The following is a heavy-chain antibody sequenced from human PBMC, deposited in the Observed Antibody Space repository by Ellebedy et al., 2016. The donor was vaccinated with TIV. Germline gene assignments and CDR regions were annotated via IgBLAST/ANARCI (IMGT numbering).Heavy chain of an antibody. Sequence: GESLKISCAASGFTVSSNYMSWVRQAPGKGLEWVSVIYSGCSTYYADSVKGRFTISRDNSKNTLYLQMNSLRAEDTAVYYCARGYSSSWYESYYGMDVWGQGTTVTVSS. D-gene: IGHD6-13*01. V-gene: IGHV3-53*01. CDR3: ARGYSSSWYESYYGMDV. CDR1: GFTVSSNY. CDR2: IYSGCST. J-gene: IGHJ6*02.